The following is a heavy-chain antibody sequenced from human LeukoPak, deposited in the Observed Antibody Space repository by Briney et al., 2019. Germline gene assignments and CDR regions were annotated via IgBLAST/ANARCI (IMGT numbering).Heavy chain of an antibody. CDR1: GGTFSSYA. J-gene: IGHJ3*02. CDR3: ARVWQQLVPRRGAFDI. Sequence: ASVKVSCKASGGTFSSYAISWVRQAPGQGLEWMGGIIPIFGTANYAQKFQGRVTITADKSTSTAYMELSSLRSEDTAVYYCARVWQQLVPRRGAFDIWGQGTMVTVSS. CDR2: IIPIFGTA. V-gene: IGHV1-69*06. D-gene: IGHD6-6*01.